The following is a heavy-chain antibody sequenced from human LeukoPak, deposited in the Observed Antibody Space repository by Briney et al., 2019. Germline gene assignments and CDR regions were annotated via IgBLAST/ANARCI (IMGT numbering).Heavy chain of an antibody. Sequence: ASVKVSCKASGYTFTGYYIHWVRQAPGQGLEWMGWINPNSGDTNNAQKFQGRVSMTGDTSISTAYMELSRLRSDDTAAYYCARTLVVINDAFDIWGQGTMVTVSS. CDR2: INPNSGDT. CDR1: GYTFTGYY. J-gene: IGHJ3*02. CDR3: ARTLVVINDAFDI. D-gene: IGHD3-22*01. V-gene: IGHV1-2*02.